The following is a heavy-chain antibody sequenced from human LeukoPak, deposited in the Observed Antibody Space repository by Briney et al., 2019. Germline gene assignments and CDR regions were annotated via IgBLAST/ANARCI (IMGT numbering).Heavy chain of an antibody. CDR1: GYKFVSYW. CDR2: IFPGDSDT. J-gene: IGHJ4*02. CDR3: ARSGMYGDYVFDY. Sequence: GESLKISCQISGYKFVSYWIGWVRQMPGKGLEWMGIIFPGDSDTRYSPSFEGQVTISADKSISTAYLQWSSLKASDTAIYYCARSGMYGDYVFDYWGQGTLVTVSS. D-gene: IGHD4-17*01. V-gene: IGHV5-51*01.